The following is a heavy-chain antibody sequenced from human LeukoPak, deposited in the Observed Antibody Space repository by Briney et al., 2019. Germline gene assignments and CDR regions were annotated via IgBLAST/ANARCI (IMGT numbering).Heavy chain of an antibody. Sequence: PGGSLRLSCSASGFTFSIYAMHWVRQAPGKGLESVSAISSDGGSTYYADSVKGRFTISRDNSKNTLYLQMSSLRAEDTAVYYRVKEEMGAHHAFDIWGQGTLVTVSS. CDR1: GFTFSIYA. CDR2: ISSDGGST. CDR3: VKEEMGAHHAFDI. V-gene: IGHV3-64D*06. J-gene: IGHJ3*02. D-gene: IGHD1-26*01.